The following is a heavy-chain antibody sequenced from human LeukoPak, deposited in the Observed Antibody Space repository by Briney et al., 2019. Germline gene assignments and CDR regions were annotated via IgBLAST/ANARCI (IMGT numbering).Heavy chain of an antibody. CDR1: GFTFSSDW. V-gene: IGHV3-7*01. D-gene: IGHD1-26*01. J-gene: IGHJ6*03. Sequence: GRSLRLSCAASGFTFSSDWMSWVRQAPGKGLEWVANIKQDGREKYYVDSVKGRFTISRDNAKNSLYLQMSSLRAEDTAVFCCARINEGGSYYYYYYMDVWGKGTTVTISS. CDR2: IKQDGREK. CDR3: ARINEGGSYYYYYYMDV.